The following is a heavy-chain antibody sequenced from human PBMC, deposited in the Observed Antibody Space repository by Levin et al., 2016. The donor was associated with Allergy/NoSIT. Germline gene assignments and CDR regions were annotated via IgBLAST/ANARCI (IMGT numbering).Heavy chain of an antibody. J-gene: IGHJ4*02. D-gene: IGHD1-7*01. CDR1: GFTFSSYG. Sequence: GESLKISCAASGFTFSSYGMHWVRQAPGKGLEWVAVIWYDGSNKYYADSVKGRFTISRDNSKNTLYLQMNSLRAEDTAVYYCARTPIAGTTIALGDYWGQGTLVTVSS. CDR3: ARTPIAGTTIALGDY. V-gene: IGHV3-33*01. CDR2: IWYDGSNK.